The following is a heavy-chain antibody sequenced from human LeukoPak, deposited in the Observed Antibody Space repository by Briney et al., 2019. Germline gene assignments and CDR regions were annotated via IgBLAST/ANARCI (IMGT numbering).Heavy chain of an antibody. CDR2: IYHSGST. CDR1: GGSISSSNW. Sequence: KSSETLSLTCAVSGGSISSSNWWSWVRQPPGKGLEWIGEIYHSGSTNYNPPLKSRVSISVDTSKSQFSLKLNSVTAAGTAVYYCARGRSGSYYDAFDIWGQGTKVTVSS. D-gene: IGHD1-26*01. CDR3: ARGRSGSYYDAFDI. J-gene: IGHJ3*02. V-gene: IGHV4-4*02.